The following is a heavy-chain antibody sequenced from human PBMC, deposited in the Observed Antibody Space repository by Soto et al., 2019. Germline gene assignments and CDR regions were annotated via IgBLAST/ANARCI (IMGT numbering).Heavy chain of an antibody. CDR3: ARDPGVGLSARWFDP. Sequence: QVQLQESGPGLVKPSETLTLTCTVSGGSVNNGNYYWSWIRQPPGKGLEWIGHIYYSGSTNYKPPLKSRVIISIDTAKKQFSLKLSSVTAAETTVYFCARDPGVGLSARWFDPWGQGALVTVSS. J-gene: IGHJ5*02. CDR1: GGSVNNGNYY. D-gene: IGHD2-8*01. V-gene: IGHV4-61*01. CDR2: IYYSGST.